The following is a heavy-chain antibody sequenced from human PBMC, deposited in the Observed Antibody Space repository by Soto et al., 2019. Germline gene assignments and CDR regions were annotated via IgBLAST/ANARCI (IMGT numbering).Heavy chain of an antibody. CDR1: VGTFSSYA. Sequence: QVQLVQSGAAVKKPESSVKVSCKASVGTFSSYAISWVRQAPGQGLEWMGGIIPIFGTANYAQKFQGRVTISAYESTSTAYMELSSLRSEDTAVYYCAGWGAMTTVTSRWFDPWGQGTLVTVSS. CDR3: AGWGAMTTVTSRWFDP. D-gene: IGHD4-17*01. J-gene: IGHJ5*02. V-gene: IGHV1-69*12. CDR2: IIPIFGTA.